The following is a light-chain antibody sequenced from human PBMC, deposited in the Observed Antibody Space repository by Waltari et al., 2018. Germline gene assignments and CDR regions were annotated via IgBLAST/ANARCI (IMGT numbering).Light chain of an antibody. V-gene: IGLV2-8*01. Sequence: QSALTQPPSASGSPGQSVTISCTGTSTDVGVYNYVSWYQQLPGQAPKLMMYEVTKRPSGVPDRFSGSNCGNTASLSVSGLQAEDEAYYYCSSYTGGNDVGFGGGTKLTVL. CDR1: STDVGVYNY. CDR3: SSYTGGNDVG. J-gene: IGLJ2*01. CDR2: EVT.